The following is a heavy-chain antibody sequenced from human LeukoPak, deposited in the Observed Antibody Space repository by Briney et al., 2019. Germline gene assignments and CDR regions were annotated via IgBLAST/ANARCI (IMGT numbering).Heavy chain of an antibody. J-gene: IGHJ6*03. CDR1: GYTFTSYG. CDR3: ARVYSSSWYFDYYYYYMDV. Sequence: ASVKVSCKASGYTFTSYGISWVRQAPGQGLEWMGWISAYNGNTNYAQKLQGRVTMTTDTSTSTAYMELRSLRSDDTAVSYCARVYSSSWYFDYYYYYMDVWGKGTTVTVSS. V-gene: IGHV1-18*01. D-gene: IGHD6-13*01. CDR2: ISAYNGNT.